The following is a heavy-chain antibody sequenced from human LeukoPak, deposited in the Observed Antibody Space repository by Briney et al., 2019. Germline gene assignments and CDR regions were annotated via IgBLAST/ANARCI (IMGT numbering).Heavy chain of an antibody. CDR1: GFTFTNAW. V-gene: IGHV3-48*02. J-gene: IGHJ4*02. CDR3: ARGDY. Sequence: GGSLRLSCAASGFTFTNAWMSWVRQAPGKGLECVSYISSTSATIYYADSVKGRFTISRDNAKNSLYLQMNSLRDDDTAVYYCARGDYWGQGTLVTVSS. CDR2: ISSTSATI.